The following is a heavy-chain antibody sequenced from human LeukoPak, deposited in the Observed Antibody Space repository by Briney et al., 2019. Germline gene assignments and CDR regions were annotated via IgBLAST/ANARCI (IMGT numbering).Heavy chain of an antibody. CDR2: IKEDGSEK. CDR1: GFTVRNYW. J-gene: IGHJ4*02. CDR3: ARTIRGY. Sequence: GSLRLSLAPSGFTVRNYWMSWVRQAPGKGLEWVANIKEDGSEKHYVDSVKGRFTISRDNAKNSLYLQMNSLRVEDTAVYYCARTIRGYWGQGTLVTVSS. V-gene: IGHV3-7*03. D-gene: IGHD3-10*01.